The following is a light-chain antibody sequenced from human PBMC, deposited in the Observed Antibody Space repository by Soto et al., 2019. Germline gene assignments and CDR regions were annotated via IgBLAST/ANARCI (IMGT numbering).Light chain of an antibody. Sequence: EIVLTQSPATLSLSPGERATLSCRASPTARTYLAWYQQKPGQAPRLLIYDVSNRATGVPARFSGSGSETDFSLTISSLEPEDFEVYYCQHRSSWPLTFGGGTKVDIK. J-gene: IGKJ4*01. CDR3: QHRSSWPLT. CDR1: PTARTY. CDR2: DVS. V-gene: IGKV3-11*01.